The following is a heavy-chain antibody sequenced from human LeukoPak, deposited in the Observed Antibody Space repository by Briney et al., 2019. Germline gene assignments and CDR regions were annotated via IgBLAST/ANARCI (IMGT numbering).Heavy chain of an antibody. CDR2: ISSSSSYI. Sequence: GGSLRLSCAASGFTFSSYSMNWVRQAPGKGLEWVSSISSSSSYIYYADSVKGRFTISRDNAKNSLYLQMNSLRAEDTAVYYCARDVGYCSSTSCYELGYWGQGTLVTVSS. J-gene: IGHJ4*02. D-gene: IGHD2-2*01. CDR3: ARDVGYCSSTSCYELGY. V-gene: IGHV3-21*01. CDR1: GFTFSSYS.